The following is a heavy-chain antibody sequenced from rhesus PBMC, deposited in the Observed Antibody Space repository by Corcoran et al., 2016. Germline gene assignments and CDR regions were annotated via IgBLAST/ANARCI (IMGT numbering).Heavy chain of an antibody. Sequence: EVQLVESGGGLAKPGGSLRLSCAASGFTFSDYYMDWVRQAPGKGLGWFSRIITVGGCTRYADSVKGRFTISRENAQNTLYFQMNRLRAEDTAVYYCARDGNWNDAPFDYWGQGVLVTVSS. CDR1: GFTFSDYY. CDR3: ARDGNWNDAPFDY. D-gene: IGHD1-7*02. CDR2: IITVGGCT. J-gene: IGHJ4*01. V-gene: IGHV3-178*01.